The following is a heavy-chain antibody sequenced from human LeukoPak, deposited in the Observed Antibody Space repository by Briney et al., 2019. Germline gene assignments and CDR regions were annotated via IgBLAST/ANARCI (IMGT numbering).Heavy chain of an antibody. J-gene: IGHJ4*02. V-gene: IGHV3-66*01. CDR1: GFTVSSNY. CDR2: IYSGGST. D-gene: IGHD2-21*02. Sequence: GGSLRLSRAASGFTVSSNYMSWVRQAPGKGLEWVSVIYSGGSTYYADSVKGRFTISRDNSKNTLYLQMNSLRAEDTAVYYCARDIFDCGGDCSGLRGYWGQGTLVTVSS. CDR3: ARDIFDCGGDCSGLRGY.